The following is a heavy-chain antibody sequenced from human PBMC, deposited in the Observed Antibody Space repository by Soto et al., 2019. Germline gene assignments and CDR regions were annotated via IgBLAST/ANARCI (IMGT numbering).Heavy chain of an antibody. CDR2: INHSGST. CDR3: ARGPLLWFGESPYGMDV. J-gene: IGHJ6*02. D-gene: IGHD3-10*01. V-gene: IGHV4-34*01. Sequence: SETLSLTCAVYGGSFSGYYWSWIRQPPGKGLEWIGEINHSGSTNYNPSLKSRVTISVDTSKNQFSLKLSSVTAADTAVYYRARGPLLWFGESPYGMDVSGQGTTVT. CDR1: GGSFSGYY.